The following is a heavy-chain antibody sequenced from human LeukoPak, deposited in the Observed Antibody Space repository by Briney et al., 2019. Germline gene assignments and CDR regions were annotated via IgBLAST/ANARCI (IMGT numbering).Heavy chain of an antibody. Sequence: PSETLSLTCAVYGGSFSGYYWSWLRQPPGKGLEWIGEINRSGSTNYNPSLKSRVTISVDASKNQFSLKLSSVTAADTAVYYCARVRGGKYDYIWGSYRYLYYFDYWGQGTLVTVSS. D-gene: IGHD3-16*02. J-gene: IGHJ4*02. CDR3: ARVRGGKYDYIWGSYRYLYYFDY. CDR1: GGSFSGYY. CDR2: INRSGST. V-gene: IGHV4-34*01.